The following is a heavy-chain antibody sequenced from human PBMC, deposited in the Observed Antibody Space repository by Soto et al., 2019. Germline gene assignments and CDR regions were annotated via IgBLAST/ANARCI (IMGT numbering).Heavy chain of an antibody. CDR3: ARSRQTVAGTDY. CDR1: GYTLTSYY. CDR2: INPSGGST. Sequence: QVQLVQSGAEVKKPGASVKVSCKASGYTLTSYYMHWVRQAPGQGLEWMGIINPSGGSTSYAQKFQGRVTMTRDTSTSTVYMELSSLRSEDTAVYYCARSRQTVAGTDYWGQGTLVTVSS. V-gene: IGHV1-46*01. D-gene: IGHD6-19*01. J-gene: IGHJ4*02.